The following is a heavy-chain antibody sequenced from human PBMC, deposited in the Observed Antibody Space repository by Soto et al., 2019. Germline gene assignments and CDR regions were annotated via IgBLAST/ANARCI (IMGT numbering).Heavy chain of an antibody. Sequence: QVQLVQSGAEVKKPGASVKVSCKASGYTFTSYGISWVRQAPGQGLEWMGWISAYNVNTNYAQKLQGRVTMTTVTSTSTAYIELRSLRSDDTAVYYCARGGRMKWELLRGWFDPWGQGTLVTVSS. CDR2: ISAYNVNT. V-gene: IGHV1-18*01. J-gene: IGHJ5*02. D-gene: IGHD1-26*01. CDR3: ARGGRMKWELLRGWFDP. CDR1: GYTFTSYG.